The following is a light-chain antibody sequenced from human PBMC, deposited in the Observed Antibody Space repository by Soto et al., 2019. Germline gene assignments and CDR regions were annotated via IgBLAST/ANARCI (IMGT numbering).Light chain of an antibody. J-gene: IGKJ5*01. CDR2: GAS. Sequence: EIVLTQSPATLSLSPGERATLSCRASQSVSSYLAWYQQKPGQAPRLLIYGASTRATGVPARISGTGSETDFTLTISGLQSDDSAVYFCQQYNNWPFSFGQGTRLEIK. V-gene: IGKV3-15*01. CDR1: QSVSSY. CDR3: QQYNNWPFS.